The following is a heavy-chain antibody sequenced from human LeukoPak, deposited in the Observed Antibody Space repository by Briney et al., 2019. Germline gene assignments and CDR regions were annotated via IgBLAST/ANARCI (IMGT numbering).Heavy chain of an antibody. V-gene: IGHV1-2*02. CDR2: INPNSGGT. Sequence: ASVKVSCKASGYTFTGYYMHWVRQAPGQGLEWMGWINPNSGGTNYAQKFQGRVTMTRDTSISTAYMELSRLRSDDTAVYYCARLPGYSSGRFHGEAHYWGQGALVTVSS. J-gene: IGHJ4*02. CDR3: ARLPGYSSGRFHGEAHY. D-gene: IGHD6-19*01. CDR1: GYTFTGYY.